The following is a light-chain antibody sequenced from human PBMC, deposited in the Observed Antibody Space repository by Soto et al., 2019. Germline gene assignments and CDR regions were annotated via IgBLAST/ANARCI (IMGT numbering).Light chain of an antibody. Sequence: QSALTQPASVSGSPGQSITISCTGTSSDVGGYNYVSWYQQHPGKAPKLLIYEVSHRPSGVSNRFSGSESGNTASLTISGLQAEDEADYYCTSYTSSDTLLYVFGTGTKVTVL. J-gene: IGLJ1*01. CDR2: EVS. CDR3: TSYTSSDTLLYV. V-gene: IGLV2-14*01. CDR1: SSDVGGYNY.